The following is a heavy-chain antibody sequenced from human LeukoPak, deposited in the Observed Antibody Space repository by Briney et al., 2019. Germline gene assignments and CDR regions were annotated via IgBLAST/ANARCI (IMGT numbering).Heavy chain of an antibody. V-gene: IGHV3-74*01. Sequence: GGSLRLSCAASGFTFSSYWMHWVRQAPGKGLVWVSRINSDGSSTSYADSVKGRFTISRDNAKNTLYLQMNSLRAEDTAVYYCARGSDSGWWAAFDIWGQGTMVTVSS. J-gene: IGHJ3*02. CDR2: INSDGSST. D-gene: IGHD6-19*01. CDR1: GFTFSSYW. CDR3: ARGSDSGWWAAFDI.